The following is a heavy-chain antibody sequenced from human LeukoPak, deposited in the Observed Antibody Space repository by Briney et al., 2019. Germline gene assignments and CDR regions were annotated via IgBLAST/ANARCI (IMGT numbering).Heavy chain of an antibody. CDR3: ARVGVLRFLEWLLRRNWFDP. Sequence: GGSLRLSCAASGFPFSSYAMNWVRQAPGKGLEWVANIKQDGSGKYCVDSVKGRFTISRDNAKNSLYLQMNSLRAEDTAVYYCARVGVLRFLEWLLRRNWFDPWGQGTLVTVSS. CDR2: IKQDGSGK. V-gene: IGHV3-7*03. D-gene: IGHD3-3*01. CDR1: GFPFSSYA. J-gene: IGHJ5*02.